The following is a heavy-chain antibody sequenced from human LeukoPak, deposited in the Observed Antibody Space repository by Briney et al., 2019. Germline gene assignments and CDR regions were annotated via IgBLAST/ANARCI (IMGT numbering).Heavy chain of an antibody. D-gene: IGHD3-22*01. J-gene: IGHJ4*02. CDR2: ISSSSSYI. CDR1: GFTFSSYS. CDR3: AKDADHYYDSSGLDY. V-gene: IGHV3-21*01. Sequence: GGSLRLSCAASGFTFSSYSMNWVRQAPGKGLEWVSSISSSSSYIYYADSVKGRFTISRDNSKNTLYLQMNSLRAEDTSVYYCAKDADHYYDSSGLDYWGQGTLVTVSS.